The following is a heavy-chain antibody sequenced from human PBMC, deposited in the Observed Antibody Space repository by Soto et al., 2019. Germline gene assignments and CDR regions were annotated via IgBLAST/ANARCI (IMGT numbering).Heavy chain of an antibody. J-gene: IGHJ3*02. V-gene: IGHV3-66*01. CDR1: GFTVSINY. D-gene: IGHD3-22*01. Sequence: EVQLVESGGGLVQPEGSLRLSCAASGFTVSINYMNWVRQAPGKGLEWVSVIYSGGSTYYADSVRGRFTISRDNSKNTLYLQMNSLRAEDTAVYYCARGGSITMTTDAFDIWGQGTMVTVSS. CDR2: IYSGGST. CDR3: ARGGSITMTTDAFDI.